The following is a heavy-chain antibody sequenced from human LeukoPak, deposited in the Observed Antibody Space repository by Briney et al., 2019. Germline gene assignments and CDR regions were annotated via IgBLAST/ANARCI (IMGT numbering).Heavy chain of an antibody. CDR3: ASFREDCSSTSCYLVYYYGMDV. V-gene: IGHV1-46*01. J-gene: IGHJ6*02. Sequence: GASVKVSCKASGYTFTSYYMHWVRQAPGQGLEWMGIINPSGGSTSYAQKFQGRVTMTRDTSTSTAYMELSSLRSEDTAVYYCASFREDCSSTSCYLVYYYGMDVWGQGTTVTVSS. CDR1: GYTFTSYY. CDR2: INPSGGST. D-gene: IGHD2-2*01.